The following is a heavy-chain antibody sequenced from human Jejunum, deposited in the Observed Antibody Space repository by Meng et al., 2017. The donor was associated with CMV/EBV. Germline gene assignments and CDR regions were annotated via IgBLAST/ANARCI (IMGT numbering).Heavy chain of an antibody. CDR3: ARDRGSRHEIVLVTTSHYYYYGLGV. CDR2: ISPYFGYT. V-gene: IGHV1-18*01. Sequence: WVRQAPGQDLGWMGWISPYFGYTKFAQSFQDRVTLTTDTHTNTVYMEMRSLRSDDTAVYYCARDRGSRHEIVLVTTSHYYYYGLGVWGQGTMVTVSS. D-gene: IGHD2-8*02. J-gene: IGHJ6*02.